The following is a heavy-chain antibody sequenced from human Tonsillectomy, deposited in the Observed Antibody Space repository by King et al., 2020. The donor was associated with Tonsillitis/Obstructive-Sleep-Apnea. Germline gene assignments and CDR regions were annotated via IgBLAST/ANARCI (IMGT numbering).Heavy chain of an antibody. J-gene: IGHJ4*02. Sequence: VQLVESGAEVKKPGESLKISCKGSGYTFTNYWIAWVRQMPGKGLEWMGFIYPGDSDTRYSPSFQGQVTISADKSINTAYLQWSSLKASDTAIYYCASSLEDQLLPYFFDYWGQGTLVTVSS. D-gene: IGHD1-26*01. V-gene: IGHV5-51*01. CDR3: ASSLEDQLLPYFFDY. CDR1: GYTFTNYW. CDR2: IYPGDSDT.